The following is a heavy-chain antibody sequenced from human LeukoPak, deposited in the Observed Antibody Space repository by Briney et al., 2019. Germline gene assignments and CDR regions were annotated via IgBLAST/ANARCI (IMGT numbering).Heavy chain of an antibody. CDR3: ARVAYSPVVLRFLAWQSPPDY. J-gene: IGHJ4*02. CDR1: GFTFSSYS. V-gene: IGHV3-21*01. CDR2: ISSSSYI. Sequence: PGGSLRLSCAASGFTFSSYSMNWVRQAPGKGLEWVSSISSSSYIYYADSVKGRFTISRDNAKNSLYLQMNSLRAEDTAVYYCARVAYSPVVLRFLAWQSPPDYWGQGTLVTVSS. D-gene: IGHD3-3*01.